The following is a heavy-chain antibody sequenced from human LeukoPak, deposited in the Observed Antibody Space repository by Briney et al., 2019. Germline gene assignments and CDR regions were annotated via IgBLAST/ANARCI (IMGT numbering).Heavy chain of an antibody. D-gene: IGHD6-19*01. CDR3: ARDLQQWLVQKYYFDY. Sequence: GGSLRLSCAASGFTFSTYNMNWVRQAPGKGLEWVSSISGSYSYIFYSDSVKGRFTISRDNAKNSLYLQMNSLRAEDTAVYYCARDLQQWLVQKYYFDYWGQGTLVTVSS. V-gene: IGHV3-21*01. J-gene: IGHJ4*02. CDR1: GFTFSTYN. CDR2: ISGSYSYI.